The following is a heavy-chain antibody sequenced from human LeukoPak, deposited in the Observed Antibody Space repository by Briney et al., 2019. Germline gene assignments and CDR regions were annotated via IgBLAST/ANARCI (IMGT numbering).Heavy chain of an antibody. V-gene: IGHV3-64*01. D-gene: IGHD3-10*01. CDR2: ISSNGGST. CDR1: GFTFSSYA. J-gene: IGHJ6*02. Sequence: GGSLRLSCAASGFTFSSYAMHWVRQAPGKGLEYVSAISSNGGSTYYANSVKGRFTTSRDNSKNTLYLQMGSLRAEDMAVYYCAREYYSSGSYYLSNEWDYYYGMDVWGQGTTVTVSS. CDR3: AREYYSSGSYYLSNEWDYYYGMDV.